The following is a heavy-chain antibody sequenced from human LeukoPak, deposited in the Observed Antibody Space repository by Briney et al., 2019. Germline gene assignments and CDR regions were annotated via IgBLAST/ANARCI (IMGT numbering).Heavy chain of an antibody. CDR2: ISSSSSYI. J-gene: IGHJ4*02. V-gene: IGHV3-21*01. Sequence: GGSLRLSCAASGFTFSSYGMHWVRQAPGKGLEWVSSISSSSSYIYYADSVKGRFTISRYNAKNSLYLQMNSLRAEDTAVYYCARDGSGYSDPVDYWGQGTLVPSPQ. CDR1: GFTFSSYG. D-gene: IGHD3-22*01. CDR3: ARDGSGYSDPVDY.